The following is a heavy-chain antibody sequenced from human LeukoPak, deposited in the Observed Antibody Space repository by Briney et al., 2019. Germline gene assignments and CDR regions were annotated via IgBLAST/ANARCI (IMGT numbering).Heavy chain of an antibody. CDR1: XFTFSSYS. D-gene: IGHD3-9*01. CDR3: ARGLDYDILSVPYGMDV. Sequence: GGSLRLSCAASXFTFSSYSMNWVRQAPGKGLEWVSSISSSSSYIYYADSVKGRFTISRDNAKNSLYLQMNSLRAEDTAVYYCARGLDYDILSVPYGMDVWGQGTTVTVSS. J-gene: IGHJ6*02. CDR2: ISSSSSYI. V-gene: IGHV3-21*01.